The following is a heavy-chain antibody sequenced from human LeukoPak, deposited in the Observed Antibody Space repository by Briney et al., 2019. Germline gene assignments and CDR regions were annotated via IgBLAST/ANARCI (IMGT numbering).Heavy chain of an antibody. D-gene: IGHD1-14*01. CDR3: ARARTSTNFFDY. J-gene: IGHJ4*02. CDR1: GGSFSGYY. CDR2: INYRGST. V-gene: IGHV4-34*01. Sequence: PSETLSLTCAVYGGSFSGYYWNWIRQPPGKGLEWIGEINYRGSTSYNPSLKSRVTISVDTSKNQFSLKLSSVTAADTAVYYCARARTSTNFFDYWGQGTLVTVS.